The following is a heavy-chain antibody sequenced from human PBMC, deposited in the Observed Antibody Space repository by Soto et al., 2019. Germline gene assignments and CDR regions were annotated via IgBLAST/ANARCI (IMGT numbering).Heavy chain of an antibody. CDR3: AKDRRSSGWSSLNYFDY. CDR2: ISGSGGST. D-gene: IGHD6-19*01. Sequence: GGSLRLSCAASGFTFSSYAMSWIRQAPGKGLEWVSAISGSGGSTYYADSVKGRFTISRDNSKNTLYLQMNSLRAEDTAVYYCAKDRRSSGWSSLNYFDYWGQGTLVTVSS. J-gene: IGHJ4*02. CDR1: GFTFSSYA. V-gene: IGHV3-23*01.